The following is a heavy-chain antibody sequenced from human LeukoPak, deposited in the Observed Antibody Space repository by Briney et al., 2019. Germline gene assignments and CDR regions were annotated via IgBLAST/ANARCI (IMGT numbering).Heavy chain of an antibody. D-gene: IGHD5-18*01. J-gene: IGHJ4*02. CDR2: ISAYNGNT. CDR1: GYTFTSYG. V-gene: IGHV1-18*01. Sequence: ASVKVSCKASGYTFTSYGISWVRQAPGQGLEWMGWISAYNGNTNYAQKLQGRVTMTTDTSTSTAYMELRSLRSDDTAVYYCARPMARRGYSYGQGSDYWGQGTLVTVSS. CDR3: ARPMARRGYSYGQGSDY.